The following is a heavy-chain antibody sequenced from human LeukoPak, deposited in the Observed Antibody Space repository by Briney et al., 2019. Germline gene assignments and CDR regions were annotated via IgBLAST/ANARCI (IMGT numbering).Heavy chain of an antibody. CDR1: GGSFSSYY. D-gene: IGHD6-19*01. J-gene: IGHJ4*02. CDR3: AREKSRGWGRSLYFDC. Sequence: PSETLSLTCAVYGGSFSSYYWRWIRQPPGKGLEWIGEINHSGSTNYNPSLKSRVTISVDTSKNQFSLKLSSVTAADTAVYYCAREKSRGWGRSLYFDCWSQGTLVTVSS. V-gene: IGHV4-34*01. CDR2: INHSGST.